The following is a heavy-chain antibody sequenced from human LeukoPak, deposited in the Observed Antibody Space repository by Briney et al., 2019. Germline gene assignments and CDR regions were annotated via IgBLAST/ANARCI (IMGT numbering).Heavy chain of an antibody. Sequence: ASVKVSCKASGYTFTSYGISWVRQAPGQGLEWMGWISAYNGNTNYAQKLQGRVTMTTDTSTSTAYMELRSLRSDDTAVYYCARDLYYYDSSDFFDYWGQGTLVTVSS. J-gene: IGHJ4*02. CDR3: ARDLYYYDSSDFFDY. D-gene: IGHD3-22*01. CDR2: ISAYNGNT. V-gene: IGHV1-18*01. CDR1: GYTFTSYG.